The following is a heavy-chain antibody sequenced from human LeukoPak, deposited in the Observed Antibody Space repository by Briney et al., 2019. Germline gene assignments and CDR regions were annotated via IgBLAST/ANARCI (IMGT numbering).Heavy chain of an antibody. CDR2: IYHSGST. V-gene: IGHV4-4*02. Sequence: PSETLSLTCAVSGDSISSSTWWNWVRQPPGKGLEWIGEIYHSGSTNRNPSLKSRVTISVGKTKNQFSLKLSSVTAADTAMYYCARGHNENNYKSAIDIWGQGTMVTVPS. CDR3: ARGHNENNYKSAIDI. CDR1: GDSISSSTW. D-gene: IGHD1/OR15-1a*01. J-gene: IGHJ3*02.